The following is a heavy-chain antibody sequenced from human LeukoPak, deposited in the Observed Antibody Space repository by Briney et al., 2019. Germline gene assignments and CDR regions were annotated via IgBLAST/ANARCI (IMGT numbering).Heavy chain of an antibody. CDR1: GFTFSSYW. V-gene: IGHV3-74*01. CDR3: ARGSVAGTGYFDY. D-gene: IGHD6-19*01. CDR2: INSDGSST. Sequence: GGSLRLSCAASGFTFSSYWMHWVRQAPGKGLVWVSRINSDGSSTSYADSVKGRFTISRDNAKNTLYPQMNSLRAEDTAVYYCARGSVAGTGYFDYWGQGTLVTVSS. J-gene: IGHJ4*02.